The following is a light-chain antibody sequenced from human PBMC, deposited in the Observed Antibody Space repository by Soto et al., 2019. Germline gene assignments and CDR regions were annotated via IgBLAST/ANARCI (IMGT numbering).Light chain of an antibody. Sequence: DIPMTQSTSTLSASVGDRVTITCRASQTISSWLAWYQQKPGKAPKLLIYDAPSLESGVPSRFSGSGSGTEFTLTISSLQPDDFATYYCQQYNSYPITFGQGTRLEI. J-gene: IGKJ5*01. CDR3: QQYNSYPIT. CDR2: DAP. V-gene: IGKV1-5*01. CDR1: QTISSW.